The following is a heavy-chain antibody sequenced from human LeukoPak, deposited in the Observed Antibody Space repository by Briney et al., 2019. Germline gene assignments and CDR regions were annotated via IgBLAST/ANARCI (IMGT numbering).Heavy chain of an antibody. J-gene: IGHJ6*03. D-gene: IGHD6-13*01. CDR1: GFTFSSYG. Sequence: QPGRSLRLSCAASGFTFSSYGMRWVRQAPGKGLEWVAVIWYDGSNKYYADSVKGRFTISRDNSQNTLYLQMNSLRAEDTAVYYCAREGIAAAGNYYYYYMDVWGKGTTVTVSS. CDR2: IWYDGSNK. CDR3: AREGIAAAGNYYYYYMDV. V-gene: IGHV3-33*01.